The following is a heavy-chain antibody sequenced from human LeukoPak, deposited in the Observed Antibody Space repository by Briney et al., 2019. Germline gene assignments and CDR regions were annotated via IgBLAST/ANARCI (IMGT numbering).Heavy chain of an antibody. V-gene: IGHV3-23*01. D-gene: IGHD6-13*01. CDR3: VNGRSTVLVPFDY. CDR1: GFTFRNYA. Sequence: GGSLRLSCAASGFTFRNYAMSWVRRAPGKGLEWVSTMSGSGGTTYYADSVKGRFSISRDNSKNTLFLQLNSLRAEETALYYCVNGRSTVLVPFDYWGQGTLVTVSS. J-gene: IGHJ4*02. CDR2: MSGSGGTT.